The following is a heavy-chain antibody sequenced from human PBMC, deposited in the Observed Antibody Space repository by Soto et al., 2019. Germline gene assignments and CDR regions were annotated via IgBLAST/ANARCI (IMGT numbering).Heavy chain of an antibody. Sequence: GGSLRLSCAASGFTFTRYSMNWVRQAPGKGLEWVSAISGSGGSTYYADSVKGRFTISRDNSKNTLYLQMNSLRAEDTAVYYCAKYMGAAAGSPTYNYFDYWGQGTLVTVSS. CDR1: GFTFTRYS. CDR2: ISGSGGST. D-gene: IGHD6-13*01. J-gene: IGHJ4*02. CDR3: AKYMGAAAGSPTYNYFDY. V-gene: IGHV3-23*01.